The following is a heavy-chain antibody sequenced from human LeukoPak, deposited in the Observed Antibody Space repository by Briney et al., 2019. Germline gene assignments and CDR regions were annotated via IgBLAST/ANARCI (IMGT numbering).Heavy chain of an antibody. CDR2: IYYSGTT. CDR1: GGSISSGDYY. J-gene: IGHJ5*02. V-gene: IGHV4-30-4*08. Sequence: PSETLSLTCTVSGGSISSGDYYWSWLGQPPGKDLEWIMYIYYSGTTYYNPSLNSRVTTSVNTTNNQLSLKLSSVTDANTAVYYCARVLESADMDWFDPWGQGTLVTVSS. CDR3: ARVLESADMDWFDP. D-gene: IGHD2-15*01.